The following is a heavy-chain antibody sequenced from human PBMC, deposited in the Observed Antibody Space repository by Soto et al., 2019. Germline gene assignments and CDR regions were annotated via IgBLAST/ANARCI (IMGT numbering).Heavy chain of an antibody. CDR2: ISGSGGST. V-gene: IGHV3-23*01. D-gene: IGHD6-13*01. J-gene: IGHJ2*01. CDR3: AKEEPLDSSSGRLFWYFDL. CDR1: GFTFSSYA. Sequence: EVQLLESGGGLVQPGGSLRLSCAASGFTFSSYAMSWVRQAPGKGLEWVSAISGSGGSTYYADSVKGLFTISRDNSKNTLYLHMNRLRAEDTAVYYCAKEEPLDSSSGRLFWYFDLWGRGSLVTVSS.